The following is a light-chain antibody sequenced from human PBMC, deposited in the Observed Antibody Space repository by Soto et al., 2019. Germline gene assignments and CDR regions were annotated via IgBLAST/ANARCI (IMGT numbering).Light chain of an antibody. V-gene: IGLV2-14*01. Sequence: QSVLTQPASVSGSPGQSITISCTGNSSDVGTYKYVSWYQQHPGKAPKLMIYDVSNRPSGVSNRFSGSKSGNTASLTISGLQAEDEADYYCSSYTSSITLVFGGGTKLTVL. CDR3: SSYTSSITLV. J-gene: IGLJ2*01. CDR2: DVS. CDR1: SSDVGTYKY.